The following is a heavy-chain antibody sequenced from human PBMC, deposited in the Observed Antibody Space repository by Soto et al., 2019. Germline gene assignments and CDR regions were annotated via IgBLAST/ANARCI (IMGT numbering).Heavy chain of an antibody. D-gene: IGHD6-13*01. CDR1: GFTFSSYW. J-gene: IGHJ6*02. Sequence: EVQLVESGGGLVQPGGSLRLSCVDSGFTFSSYWMSWDRQARVKGLEWVGNIKQDGSEENYVDSVKGRFTISRDNAKNSMYLQMNSLRAEDTAVYYCARIAASGRGWDVWGQGTTVVVSS. CDR3: ARIAASGRGWDV. V-gene: IGHV3-7*01. CDR2: IKQDGSEE.